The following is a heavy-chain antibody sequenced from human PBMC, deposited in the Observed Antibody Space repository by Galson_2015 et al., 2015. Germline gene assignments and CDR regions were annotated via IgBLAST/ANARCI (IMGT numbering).Heavy chain of an antibody. D-gene: IGHD1-26*01. J-gene: IGHJ4*02. CDR3: AKEGGGSYSDFDY. CDR1: GLTFSSYA. V-gene: IGHV3-23*01. Sequence: SLRLSCEASGLTFSSYAMSWVRHAAGEGLEWVSAISGSGGSTYYADSVKGRFTITRDNSKNTLYLQMNSLRAEDTAVYYCAKEGGGSYSDFDYWGQGTLVTVSS. CDR2: ISGSGGST.